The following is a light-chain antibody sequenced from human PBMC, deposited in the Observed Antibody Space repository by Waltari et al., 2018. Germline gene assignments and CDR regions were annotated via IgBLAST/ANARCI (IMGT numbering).Light chain of an antibody. CDR2: DVS. J-gene: IGLJ1*01. Sequence: SYVLTQPPSVSVAPGETARITCGGNNIGTKIVHWYQQKPGQAPVLVISDVSDRRSGIPERISGSNSGNTATLTISRVEAGDEAEYFCQVWDANNDPGVFGTGTEVTVL. V-gene: IGLV3-21*04. CDR1: NIGTKI. CDR3: QVWDANNDPGV.